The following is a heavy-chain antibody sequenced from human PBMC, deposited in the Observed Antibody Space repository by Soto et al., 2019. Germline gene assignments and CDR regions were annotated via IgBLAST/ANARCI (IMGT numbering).Heavy chain of an antibody. CDR1: GFTFSRYS. CDR2: VTSTSSTI. V-gene: IGHV3-48*02. CDR3: VRDSPSFGTVTSYAFDI. Sequence: GGSLRLSCVASGFTFSRYSFNWVRQAPGRGLEWVSYVTSTSSTIYYADSVKGRFTISRDDAENSLYMQMNSLRDEDTAVYFCVRDSPSFGTVTSYAFDIWGQGTMVTVSS. J-gene: IGHJ3*02. D-gene: IGHD3-3*01.